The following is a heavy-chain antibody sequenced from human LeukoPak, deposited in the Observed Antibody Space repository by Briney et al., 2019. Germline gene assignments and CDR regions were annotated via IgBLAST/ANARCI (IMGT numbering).Heavy chain of an antibody. V-gene: IGHV3-48*04. CDR3: ARVRRSPQIQLYYYYMDV. CDR2: ISSSSATI. CDR1: GFTFSSYS. Sequence: GGSLRLSCVASGFTFSSYSTNWVRQAPGKALEWISYISSSSATIYYADSVEGRFTVSRDNAKNSVYLQMNSLRAEDTAVYYCARVRRSPQIQLYYYYMDVWGKGTTVTVSS. J-gene: IGHJ6*03. D-gene: IGHD5-18*01.